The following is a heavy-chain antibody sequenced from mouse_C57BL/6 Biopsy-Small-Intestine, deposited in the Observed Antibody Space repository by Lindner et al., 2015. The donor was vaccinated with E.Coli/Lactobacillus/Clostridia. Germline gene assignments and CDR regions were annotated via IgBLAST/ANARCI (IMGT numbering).Heavy chain of an antibody. CDR3: AHLRLRRDYYAMDY. V-gene: IGHV1-9*01. CDR2: ILPGSGST. CDR1: GYTFTGYW. Sequence: VQLQESGAELMKPGASVKLSCKATGYTFTGYWIEWVKQRPGHGLEWIGEILPGSGSTSYNEKFKGKATFTADTSSNTAYMQLSSLTTEDSAIYYCAHLRLRRDYYAMDYWGQGTSVTVSS. D-gene: IGHD2-2*01. J-gene: IGHJ4*01.